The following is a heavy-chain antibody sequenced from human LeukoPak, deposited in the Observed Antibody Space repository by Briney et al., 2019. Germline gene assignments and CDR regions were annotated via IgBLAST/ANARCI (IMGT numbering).Heavy chain of an antibody. D-gene: IGHD6-13*01. Sequence: PGGSLRLSCAASGFTFSSYAMSWVRQAPGKGLEWVSAISGSGGSTYYADSVKGRFTISRDNAKNSLFLQMNSLRAEDTAVYYCARGPLIAAAGTWWGQGTLVTVSS. CDR1: GFTFSSYA. CDR2: ISGSGGST. J-gene: IGHJ4*02. V-gene: IGHV3-23*01. CDR3: ARGPLIAAAGTW.